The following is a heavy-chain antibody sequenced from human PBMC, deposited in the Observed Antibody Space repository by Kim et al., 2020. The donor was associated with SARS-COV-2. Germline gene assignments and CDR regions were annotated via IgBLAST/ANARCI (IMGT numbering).Heavy chain of an antibody. V-gene: IGHV4-59*08. Sequence: SETLSLTCTVSGGSISSYYWSWIRQPPGKGLEWIGYIYYSGSTNYNPSLKSRVTISVDTSKNQFSLKLSSVTAADTAVYYCARRENYYDSSGPTAFDIWG. CDR3: ARRENYYDSSGPTAFDI. CDR1: GGSISSYY. CDR2: IYYSGST. J-gene: IGHJ3*02. D-gene: IGHD3-22*01.